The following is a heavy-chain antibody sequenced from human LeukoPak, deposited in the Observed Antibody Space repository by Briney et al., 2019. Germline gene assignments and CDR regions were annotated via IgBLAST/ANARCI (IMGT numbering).Heavy chain of an antibody. D-gene: IGHD3-22*01. V-gene: IGHV1-69*13. CDR1: GGTFSSYA. CDR3: ARDRAQPHDYYDSSGYYYNWFDP. CDR2: IIPIFGTA. Sequence: GASVKVSCKASGGTFSSYAISWVRQAPGQGLEWMGGIIPIFGTANYAQKFQGRVTITADESTSTAYMELSSLRSEDTAVYYCARDRAQPHDYYDSSGYYYNWFDPWGQGTLVTVSS. J-gene: IGHJ5*02.